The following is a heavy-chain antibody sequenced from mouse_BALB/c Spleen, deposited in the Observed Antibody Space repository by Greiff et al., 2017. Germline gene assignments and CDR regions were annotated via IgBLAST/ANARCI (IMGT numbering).Heavy chain of an antibody. CDR1: GDSITSGY. D-gene: IGHD1-1*01. J-gene: IGHJ4*01. CDR2: ISYSGST. CDR3: ARYRPSTEVPSYAMDY. V-gene: IGHV3-8*02. Sequence: EVKLMESGPSLVKPSQTLSLTCSVTGDSITSGYWNWIRKFPGNKLEYMGYISYSGSTYYNPSLKSRISITRDTSKNQYYLQLNSVTTEDTATYYCARYRPSTEVPSYAMDYWGQGTSVTVSS.